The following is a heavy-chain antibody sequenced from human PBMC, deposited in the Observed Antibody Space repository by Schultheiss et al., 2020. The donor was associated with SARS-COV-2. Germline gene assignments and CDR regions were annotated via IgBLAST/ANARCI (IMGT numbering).Heavy chain of an antibody. J-gene: IGHJ4*02. D-gene: IGHD4-17*01. CDR2: IYTSGST. CDR3: ARDRGYGDYSVYFDY. V-gene: IGHV4-4*07. CDR1: GGSISSYY. Sequence: SETLSLTCTVSGGSISSYYWSWIRQPAGKGLEWIGRIYTSGSTNYNPSLKSRVTISVDTSKNQFSLKLSSVTAADTAVYYCARDRGYGDYSVYFDYWGQGTLVTVSS.